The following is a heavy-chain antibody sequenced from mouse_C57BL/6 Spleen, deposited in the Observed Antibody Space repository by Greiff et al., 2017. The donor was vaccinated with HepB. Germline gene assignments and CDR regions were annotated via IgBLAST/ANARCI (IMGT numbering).Heavy chain of an antibody. Sequence: QVHVKQPGAELVKPGASVKMSCKASGYTFTSYWITWVKQRPGQGLEWIGDIYPGSGSTNYNEKFKSKATLTVDTSSSTAYMQLSSLTSEDSAVYYCARFYFDVWGTGTTVTVSS. CDR3: ARFYFDV. CDR1: GYTFTSYW. J-gene: IGHJ1*03. V-gene: IGHV1-55*01. CDR2: IYPGSGST.